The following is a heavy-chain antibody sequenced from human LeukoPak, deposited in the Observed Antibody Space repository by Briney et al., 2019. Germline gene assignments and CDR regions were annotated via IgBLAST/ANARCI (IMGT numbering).Heavy chain of an antibody. CDR2: INWNGGST. CDR1: GFTFDDYG. V-gene: IGHV3-20*04. D-gene: IGHD3-22*01. Sequence: GGSLRLSCVASGFTFDDYGMSWVRQAPGKGLEWVSGINWNGGSTGYADSVKGRFTISRDNSKNTLYLQMNSLRAEDTAVYYCAKDFLYDSSGYYYDPYGYFDYWGQGTLVTVSS. J-gene: IGHJ4*02. CDR3: AKDFLYDSSGYYYDPYGYFDY.